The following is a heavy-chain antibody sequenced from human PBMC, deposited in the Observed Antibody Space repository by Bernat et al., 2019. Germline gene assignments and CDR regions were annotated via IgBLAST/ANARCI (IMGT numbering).Heavy chain of an antibody. D-gene: IGHD3-10*01. J-gene: IGHJ5*02. CDR1: GGSISSYY. V-gene: IGHV4-59*08. Sequence: QVQLRESGPRLVKPSETLSLTCTVSGGSISSYYWSWIRQPPGKGLEWIGYVHNSGSTNYNPSLKSRVTMLLDTSKNQFSLKLRSVTAADTAVYYCATLPSGPASWFDPWGQGTLVTVSS. CDR2: VHNSGST. CDR3: ATLPSGPASWFDP.